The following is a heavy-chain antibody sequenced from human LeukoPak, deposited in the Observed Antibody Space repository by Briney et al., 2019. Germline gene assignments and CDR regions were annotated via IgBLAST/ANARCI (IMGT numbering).Heavy chain of an antibody. Sequence: PGGSLRLSCAASGFTFRNYALHWVRQAPGKGLEWVAFISFEGTKKYYADSLKGRFTISRDNSKNTLSLQMNSLRVEDTAVYYCASLATIIIVPTATPHDYFDPWGQGTVVTVSS. V-gene: IGHV3-30-3*01. J-gene: IGHJ5*02. CDR2: ISFEGTKK. D-gene: IGHD2-2*01. CDR3: ASLATIIIVPTATPHDYFDP. CDR1: GFTFRNYA.